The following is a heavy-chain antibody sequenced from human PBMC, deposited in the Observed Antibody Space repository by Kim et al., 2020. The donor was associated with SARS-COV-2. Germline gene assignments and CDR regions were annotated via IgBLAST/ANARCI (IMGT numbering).Heavy chain of an antibody. CDR3: AREMHRPYYDFWSGYSPLGY. J-gene: IGHJ4*02. V-gene: IGHV1-18*01. D-gene: IGHD3-3*01. CDR1: GYTFTSYG. Sequence: ASVKVSCKASGYTFTSYGISWVRQAPGQGLEWMGWISAYNGNTNYAQKLQGRVTMTTDTSTSTAYMELRSLRSDDTAVYYCAREMHRPYYDFWSGYSPLGYWGQGTLVTVSS. CDR2: ISAYNGNT.